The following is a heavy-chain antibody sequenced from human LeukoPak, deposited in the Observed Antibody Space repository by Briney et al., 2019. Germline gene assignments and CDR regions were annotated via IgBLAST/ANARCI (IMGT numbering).Heavy chain of an antibody. CDR2: IIPIFGTA. J-gene: IGHJ4*02. V-gene: IGHV1-69*05. D-gene: IGHD6-19*01. CDR1: GGTFSSYA. CDR3: ARTSSGWYGNFDY. Sequence: ASVKVSCKASGGTFSSYAISWVRQAPGQGLEWMGWIIPIFGTANYAQKFQGRVTITTDESTSTAYMELSSLRSEDTAVYYCARTSSGWYGNFDYWGQGTLVTVSS.